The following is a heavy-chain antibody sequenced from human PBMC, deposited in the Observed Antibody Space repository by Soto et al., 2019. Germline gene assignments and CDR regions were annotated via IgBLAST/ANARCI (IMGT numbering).Heavy chain of an antibody. D-gene: IGHD6-6*01. CDR1: GFTFRNYW. J-gene: IGHJ6*02. CDR3: ARVGAARARDDSSGPKLYYFYGVDI. V-gene: IGHV3-7*01. CDR2: IKQDGSEK. Sequence: GGSLRLSCVGSGFTFRNYWMTWVRQAPGKGLEWVANIKQDGSEKYYVDSVKGRFAISRANAKNSLYLQMNSLRAEDTAVCYCARVGAARARDDSSGPKLYYFYGVDIWGQGTTVTVSS.